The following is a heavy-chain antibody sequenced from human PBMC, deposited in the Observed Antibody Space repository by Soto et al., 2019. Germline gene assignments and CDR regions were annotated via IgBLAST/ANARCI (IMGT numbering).Heavy chain of an antibody. D-gene: IGHD1-1*01. Sequence: QVHLVQSGAEVKKPGASVKVSCKASGYTFTSYGITWVRQAPGQGLEWMGWISAHNGNTDYAQKLQGIVIVTRDTSTSTAYMELRSLRSDDTAVYYCARGRYGDYWGQGALVTVSS. CDR3: ARGRYGDY. CDR1: GYTFTSYG. CDR2: ISAHNGNT. V-gene: IGHV1-18*01. J-gene: IGHJ4*02.